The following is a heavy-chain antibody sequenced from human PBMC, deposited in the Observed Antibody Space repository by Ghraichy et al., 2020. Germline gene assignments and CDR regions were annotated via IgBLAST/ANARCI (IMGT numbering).Heavy chain of an antibody. CDR1: GFTFSGYA. V-gene: IGHV3-64D*06. J-gene: IGHJ4*02. D-gene: IGHD3-22*01. CDR2: ISRNGGST. Sequence: GGSLRLSCSASGFTFSGYAMHWVRQAPGKGLEYVSAISRNGGSTYYADSVKGRFIISRDNSKNTLFLQMSSLRAADTAVYYCVKDPFDSSGYWYYFEYWGQRTLVAVSS. CDR3: VKDPFDSSGYWYYFEY.